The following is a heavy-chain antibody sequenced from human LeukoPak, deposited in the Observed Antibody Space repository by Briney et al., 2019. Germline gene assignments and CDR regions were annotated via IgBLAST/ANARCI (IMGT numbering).Heavy chain of an antibody. Sequence: SETLSLTCTVSGGSISSYYWSWIRQPPGKGLEWIGYIYYSGTTNYNPSLKSRVTISVDTSKNQFSLKLSSVTAADAAVYYCARDGEILDYWGQGTLVTVSS. D-gene: IGHD2-21*01. J-gene: IGHJ4*02. V-gene: IGHV4-59*12. CDR3: ARDGEILDY. CDR1: GGSISSYY. CDR2: IYYSGTT.